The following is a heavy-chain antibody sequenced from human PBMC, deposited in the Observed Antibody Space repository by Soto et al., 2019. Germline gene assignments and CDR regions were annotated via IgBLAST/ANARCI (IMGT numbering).Heavy chain of an antibody. V-gene: IGHV6-1*01. J-gene: IGHJ4*02. D-gene: IGHD2-2*01. Sequence: SQTLSLTCVISGDSVSSNRVTWNWIRQSPSRGLEWLGRTYFRSKWYNDYAESVRSRITIDPDTSKNQFSLHLNSVTPEDTAVYYCVRLVGNSWSDCWGQGTLVTVSS. CDR3: VRLVGNSWSDC. CDR2: TYFRSKWYN. CDR1: GDSVSSNRVT.